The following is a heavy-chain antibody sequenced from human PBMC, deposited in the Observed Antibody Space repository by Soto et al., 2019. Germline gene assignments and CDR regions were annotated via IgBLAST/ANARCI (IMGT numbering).Heavy chain of an antibody. CDR3: VACSLPTYCSLFDY. CDR1: GFTFKTYA. CDR2: ISGSGGTI. J-gene: IGHJ4*02. D-gene: IGHD2-21*02. V-gene: IGHV3-23*01. Sequence: GGSLRLSCAASGFTFKTYAMGWVRQAPGKGLEWVSAISGSGGTINYADSVKGRFTISRDNSKNTLYLQMNSLTAEDTALYYCVACSLPTYCSLFDYWGQGTLVTVSS.